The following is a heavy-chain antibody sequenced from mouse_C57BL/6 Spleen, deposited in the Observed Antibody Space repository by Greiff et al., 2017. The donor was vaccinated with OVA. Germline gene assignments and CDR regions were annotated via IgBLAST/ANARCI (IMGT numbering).Heavy chain of an antibody. V-gene: IGHV1-69*01. D-gene: IGHD1-1*01. Sequence: QVQLQQPGAELVMPGASVKLSCKASGYTFTSYWMHWVKQRPGQGLEWIGEIDPSDSYTNYNQKFKGKSTLTVDKSSSTAYMQLSSLTSEDSAVYYCARNYGSSRQAWFAYWGQGTLVTVSA. CDR2: IDPSDSYT. J-gene: IGHJ3*01. CDR1: GYTFTSYW. CDR3: ARNYGSSRQAWFAY.